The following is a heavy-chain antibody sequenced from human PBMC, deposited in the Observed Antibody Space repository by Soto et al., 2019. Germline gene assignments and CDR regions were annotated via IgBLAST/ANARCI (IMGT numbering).Heavy chain of an antibody. CDR3: AKNWNWGSLVH. V-gene: IGHV4-31*03. D-gene: IGHD7-27*01. Sequence: SETLSLTCTVSGGSISSGGYYWSWIRQHPGKGLEWIGYIYYSGSTYYNPSLKSRVTISIDTSKNQFSLKLSSVTAADTAVYYCAKNWNWGSLVHWGQGTLVTVSS. CDR1: GGSISSGGYY. J-gene: IGHJ4*02. CDR2: IYYSGST.